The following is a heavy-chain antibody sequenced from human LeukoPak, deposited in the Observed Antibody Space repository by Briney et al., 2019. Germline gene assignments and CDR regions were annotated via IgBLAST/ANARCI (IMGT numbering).Heavy chain of an antibody. J-gene: IGHJ4*02. CDR3: AIRFGRLEAGGTPFDS. Sequence: SETLSLTCTVSGASISSYYWSWIRQPPGKGLEWIGFIYYSGSTNYNPSLRGRVTISVLTSKNQFSLNLSSVTAADTALYYCAIRFGRLEAGGTPFDSWGQGTLVTVSS. CDR2: IYYSGST. CDR1: GASISSYY. D-gene: IGHD6-13*01. V-gene: IGHV4-59*12.